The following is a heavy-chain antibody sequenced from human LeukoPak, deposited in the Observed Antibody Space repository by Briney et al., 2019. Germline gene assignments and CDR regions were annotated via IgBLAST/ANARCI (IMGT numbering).Heavy chain of an antibody. V-gene: IGHV4-59*01. CDR2: IYYSGST. CDR1: GGSISSYY. J-gene: IGHJ4*02. CDR3: ARSAATLLDY. Sequence: SETLSLTCTVSGGSISSYYWSWIRRPPGKGLEWIGYIYYSGSTNYNPSLKSRVTISVDTSKNQFSLKLSSVTAADTAVYYCARSAATLLDYWGQGTLVTVSS. D-gene: IGHD1-26*01.